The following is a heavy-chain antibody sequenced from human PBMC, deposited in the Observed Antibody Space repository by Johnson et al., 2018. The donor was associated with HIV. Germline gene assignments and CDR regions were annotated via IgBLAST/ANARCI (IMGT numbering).Heavy chain of an antibody. D-gene: IGHD6-6*01. Sequence: QVQLVESGGGVVQPGRSLRLSCAASGFTFSSYGMHWVRQAPGKGLAWVSVISYDGSNKNYADYVKGRFTISRDNSKNTLYLQMKSLRAEDTAVYYCAKDQFPAYSNSLFPDAFDIWGQGTMVTVSS. CDR3: AKDQFPAYSNSLFPDAFDI. V-gene: IGHV3-30*18. CDR2: ISYDGSNK. J-gene: IGHJ3*02. CDR1: GFTFSSYG.